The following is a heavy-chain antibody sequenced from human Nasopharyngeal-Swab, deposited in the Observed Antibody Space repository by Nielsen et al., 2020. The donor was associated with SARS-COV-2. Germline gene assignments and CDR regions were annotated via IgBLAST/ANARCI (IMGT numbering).Heavy chain of an antibody. CDR1: GGSFSGYY. Sequence: SETLSLTCAVYGGSFSGYYWSWIRQPPGKGLEWIGEINHSGSTNYHPSLKSRVTISVDTSKNQFSLKLSSVTAADTAVYYCARFRRSWFGGGYFDYWGQGTLVTVSS. D-gene: IGHD3-10*01. CDR2: INHSGST. J-gene: IGHJ4*02. CDR3: ARFRRSWFGGGYFDY. V-gene: IGHV4-34*01.